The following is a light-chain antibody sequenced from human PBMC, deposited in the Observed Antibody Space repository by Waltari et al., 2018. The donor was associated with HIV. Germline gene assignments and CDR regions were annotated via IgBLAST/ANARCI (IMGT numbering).Light chain of an antibody. J-gene: IGLJ2*01. CDR2: RNN. Sequence: QSVLTQPPSASGTPGQRVTISCSGSSSNIGSNYVYWYRQFPGTAPKLLIYRNNQRPSGVPDRFSGSKSGTSASLAISGLRSEDEADYYSATWDDSLSGHVVFGGGTKLTVL. CDR1: SSNIGSNY. CDR3: ATWDDSLSGHVV. V-gene: IGLV1-47*01.